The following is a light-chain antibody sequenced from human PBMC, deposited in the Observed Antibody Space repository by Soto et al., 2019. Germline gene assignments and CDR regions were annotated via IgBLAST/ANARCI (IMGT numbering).Light chain of an antibody. J-gene: IGLJ1*01. CDR3: AAWDDSLNAHYV. Sequence: QLVLTQPPSVSGAPGQRVTISCTGSSSNIGAGYDVHWYQQLPGTAPKLLIYGNSNRPSGVPDRFSGSKSGTSASLAISGLRSEDEADYYCAAWDDSLNAHYVFGTGTKLTVL. V-gene: IGLV1-40*01. CDR2: GNS. CDR1: SSNIGAGYD.